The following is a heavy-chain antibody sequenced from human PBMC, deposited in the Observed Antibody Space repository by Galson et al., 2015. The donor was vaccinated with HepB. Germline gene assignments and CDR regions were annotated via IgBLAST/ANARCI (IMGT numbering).Heavy chain of an antibody. CDR3: ASPHRPIVVVAAYDY. CDR2: ISYDGSNK. V-gene: IGHV3-30-3*01. CDR1: GFTFSSYA. Sequence: SLRLSCAASGFTFSSYAMHWVRQAPGKGLEWVAVISYDGSNKYYADSVKGRFTISRDNSKNTLYLQMNSLRAEDTAVYYCASPHRPIVVVAAYDYWGQGTLVTVSS. D-gene: IGHD2-15*01. J-gene: IGHJ4*02.